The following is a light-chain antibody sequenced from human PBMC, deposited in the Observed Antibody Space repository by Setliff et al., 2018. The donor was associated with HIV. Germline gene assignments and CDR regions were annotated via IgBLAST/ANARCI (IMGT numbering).Light chain of an antibody. V-gene: IGKV4-1*01. CDR1: QSVLYSSNNKNY. Sequence: DIVMTQSPDSLAVSLGERATINCKSNQSVLYSSNNKNYLAWYQQNPGQPPKLLIYRASTRESGVPDRFSGSGSGTDFTLTISSLQAEDVAVYYCQQYYSSVSFGGGTKVDIK. CDR2: RAS. CDR3: QQYYSSVS. J-gene: IGKJ4*01.